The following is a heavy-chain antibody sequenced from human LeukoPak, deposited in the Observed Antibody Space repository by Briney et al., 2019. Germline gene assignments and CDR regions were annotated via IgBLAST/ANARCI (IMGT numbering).Heavy chain of an antibody. D-gene: IGHD3-9*01. CDR2: IWYDGSNK. V-gene: IGHV3-33*01. CDR1: GFTFGSYG. J-gene: IGHJ4*02. Sequence: GGSLRLSRAASGFTFGSYGMHWVRQAPGKGLEWVAVIWYDGSNKYYADSVKGRFTISRDNSKNTLYLQMNSLRAEDTAVYYCARDGDYDILTGYYTGPHIAYWGQGTLVTVSS. CDR3: ARDGDYDILTGYYTGPHIAY.